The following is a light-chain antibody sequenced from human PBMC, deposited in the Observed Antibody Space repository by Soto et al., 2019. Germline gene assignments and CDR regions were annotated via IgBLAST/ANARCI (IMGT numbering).Light chain of an antibody. J-gene: IGKJ1*01. CDR1: QSVSSN. CDR2: GAS. CDR3: QQYNNWPRT. V-gene: IGKV3-15*01. Sequence: EIVMTQSPATLSVSPGERATLSCRASQSVSSNLAWYQQKPGQAPRLLIYGASTRATGIPARFSGSGSGTELTITISSLQSEDFEVYEGQQYNNWPRTFGQGTKVDIK.